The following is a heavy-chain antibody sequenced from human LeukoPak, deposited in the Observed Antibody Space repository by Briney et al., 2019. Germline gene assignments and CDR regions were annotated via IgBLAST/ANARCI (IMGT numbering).Heavy chain of an antibody. V-gene: IGHV4-39*01. Sequence: PSETLSLTCTVSGDSISSSSYYWGWIRQPPGKGLEWIGSMYYSGSTYYNPSLKSRVTISVDTSKNHFSLKLSSVTAADTAVYYCARSPQGTATTANWLDPWGQGTLVTVSS. J-gene: IGHJ5*02. CDR2: MYYSGST. CDR3: ARSPQGTATTANWLDP. CDR1: GDSISSSSYY. D-gene: IGHD4-17*01.